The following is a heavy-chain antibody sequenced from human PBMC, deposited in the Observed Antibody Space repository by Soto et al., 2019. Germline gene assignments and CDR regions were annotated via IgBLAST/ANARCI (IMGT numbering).Heavy chain of an antibody. J-gene: IGHJ6*02. D-gene: IGHD3-22*01. CDR2: IYYSGST. CDR1: GASISSSSYY. Sequence: SETLSLTCTVSGASISSSSYYWGWIRQPPGKGLEWIGSIYYSGSTYYNPSPKSRVTISVDTSKNQFSLKLSSVTAADTAVYYCARRLYYDSSGFEGGGMDVWGQGTTVTVSS. CDR3: ARRLYYDSSGFEGGGMDV. V-gene: IGHV4-39*01.